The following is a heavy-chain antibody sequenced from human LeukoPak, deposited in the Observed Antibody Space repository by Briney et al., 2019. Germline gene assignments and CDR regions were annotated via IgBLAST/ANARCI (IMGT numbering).Heavy chain of an antibody. D-gene: IGHD5-24*01. CDR3: ARSLDGFFAPEGNDY. V-gene: IGHV1-18*01. J-gene: IGHJ4*02. CDR2: ISAYNGNT. Sequence: ASVKVSCKASGYTFTSYGISWVRQAPGQGLEWMGWISAYNGNTNYAQKLQGRVTMTTDTSTSTAYMELRSLRSEDTAVYYCARSLDGFFAPEGNDYWGQGTLVTVSS. CDR1: GYTFTSYG.